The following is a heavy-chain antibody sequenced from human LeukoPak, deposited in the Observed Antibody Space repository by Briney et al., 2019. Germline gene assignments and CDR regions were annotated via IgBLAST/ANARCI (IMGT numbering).Heavy chain of an antibody. CDR1: GYSFTSYW. CDR2: IYPGDSDT. D-gene: IGHD2-21*02. J-gene: IGHJ3*02. CDR3: ARLSVVVTANDAFDI. V-gene: IGHV5-51*01. Sequence: GESLKISCKGSGYSFTSYWIGWVCQMPGKGLEWMGIIYPGDSDTTYSPSFQGQVTISADKSISTAYLQWSSLKASDTAMYYCARLSVVVTANDAFDIWGQGTMVTVSS.